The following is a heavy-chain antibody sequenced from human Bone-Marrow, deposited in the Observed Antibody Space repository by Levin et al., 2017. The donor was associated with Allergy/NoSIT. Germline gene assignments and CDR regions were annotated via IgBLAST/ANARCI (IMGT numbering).Heavy chain of an antibody. CDR3: ARDSYGMDV. J-gene: IGHJ6*02. V-gene: IGHV3-30*04. CDR2: ISYDGSNK. Sequence: GGSLRLSCAASGFTFSSYAMHWVRQAPGKGLEWVAVISYDGSNKYYADSVKGRFTISRDNSKNTLYLQMNSLRAEDTAVYYCARDSYGMDVWGQGTTVTVSS. CDR1: GFTFSSYA.